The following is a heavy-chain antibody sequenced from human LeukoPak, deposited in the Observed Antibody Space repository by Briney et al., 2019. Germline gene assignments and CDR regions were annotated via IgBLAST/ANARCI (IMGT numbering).Heavy chain of an antibody. D-gene: IGHD4-17*01. J-gene: IGHJ6*03. CDR1: EFSVGSNY. CDR3: AKKGNGDYVNYYYYYMDV. Sequence: QTGGSLRLSCAASEFSVGSNYMTWVRQAPGKGLEWVSLIYSGGSTYYADSVKGRFTISRDNSKNTLYLQMNSLRAEDTAVYYCAKKGNGDYVNYYYYYMDVWGKGTTVTISS. CDR2: IYSGGST. V-gene: IGHV3-66*01.